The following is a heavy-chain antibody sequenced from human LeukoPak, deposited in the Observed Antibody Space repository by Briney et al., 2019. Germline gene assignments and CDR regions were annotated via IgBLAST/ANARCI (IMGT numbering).Heavy chain of an antibody. CDR3: ARDRGTYYYDSSAPAVAFDI. J-gene: IGHJ3*02. V-gene: IGHV3-21*01. CDR1: GFTFSSYS. Sequence: GGSLRLSCAASGFTFSSYSMNWVRQAPGKGLEWVSSISSSSSYIYYADSVKGRFTISRDNAKNTLYLQMNSLRAEDTAVYYCARDRGTYYYDSSAPAVAFDIWGQGTVVTASS. CDR2: ISSSSSYI. D-gene: IGHD3-22*01.